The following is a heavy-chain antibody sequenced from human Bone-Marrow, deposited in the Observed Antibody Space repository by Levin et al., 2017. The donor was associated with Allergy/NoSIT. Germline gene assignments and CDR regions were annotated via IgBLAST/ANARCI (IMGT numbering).Heavy chain of an antibody. D-gene: IGHD6-6*01. Sequence: SETLSLTCTVSGGSISGSDYHWSWLRQPPGMGLEWIAYIHYSGASYYNSSLRSRLAISLDMSNNQCSLSLSSVTAADTAVYFCAAITASPHRFDPWGQGILVTVSS. CDR1: GGSISGSDYH. CDR3: AAITASPHRFDP. CDR2: IHYSGAS. V-gene: IGHV4-30-4*01. J-gene: IGHJ5*02.